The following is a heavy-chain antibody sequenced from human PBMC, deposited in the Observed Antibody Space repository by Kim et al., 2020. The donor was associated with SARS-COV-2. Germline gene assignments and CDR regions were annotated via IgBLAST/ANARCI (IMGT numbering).Heavy chain of an antibody. V-gene: IGHV1-24*01. J-gene: IGHJ4*02. D-gene: IGHD1-26*01. CDR3: ATLWWGPRYGGSSPGAQYN. CDR2: FDPEDGET. Sequence: ASVKVSCKVSGYTLTELSMHWVRQAPGKGLEWMGGFDPEDGETIYAQKFQGRVTMTEDTSTDTAYMELSSLRSEDTAVYYCATLWWGPRYGGSSPGAQYNWGQGTLVTVSS. CDR1: GYTLTELS.